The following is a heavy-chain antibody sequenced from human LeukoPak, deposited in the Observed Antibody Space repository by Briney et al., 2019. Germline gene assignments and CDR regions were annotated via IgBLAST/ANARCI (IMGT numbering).Heavy chain of an antibody. D-gene: IGHD2-2*01. CDR3: ARRPGVVVPAVYNWFDP. J-gene: IGHJ5*02. Sequence: SETLSLTCAVYGGSFSGYYWSWIRQPPGKGLEWIGEINHSGSTNYNPSLKSRVTISVDTSKNQFSLKLCSVTAADTAVYYCARRPGVVVPAVYNWFDPWGQGTLVTVSS. V-gene: IGHV4-34*01. CDR2: INHSGST. CDR1: GGSFSGYY.